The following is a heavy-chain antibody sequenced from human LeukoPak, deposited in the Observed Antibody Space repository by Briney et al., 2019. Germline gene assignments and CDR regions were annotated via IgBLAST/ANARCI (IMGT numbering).Heavy chain of an antibody. Sequence: ASVKVSCKVSGYTLTELSMHWVRQAPGKGLEWMGGFDPEDGETIYAQKFQGRVTMTTDTSTSTAYMELRSLRSDDTAVYYCARDVLGPIAGNFDYWGQGTLVTVSS. J-gene: IGHJ4*02. CDR1: GYTLTELS. V-gene: IGHV1-24*01. D-gene: IGHD2-21*01. CDR3: ARDVLGPIAGNFDY. CDR2: FDPEDGET.